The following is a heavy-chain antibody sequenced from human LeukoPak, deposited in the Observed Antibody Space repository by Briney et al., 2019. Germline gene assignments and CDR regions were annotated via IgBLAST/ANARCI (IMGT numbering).Heavy chain of an antibody. Sequence: PGGSLRLSCAASGFTVSSNYMSWVRQAPGKGLEWVSVIYSGGSTYYADSVKGGFTISRDNSKNTLYLQMNSLRAEDTAVYYCAKVYYDSSGYLLYYYYYYMDVWGKGTTVTISS. CDR2: IYSGGST. CDR1: GFTVSSNY. D-gene: IGHD3-22*01. J-gene: IGHJ6*03. CDR3: AKVYYDSSGYLLYYYYYYMDV. V-gene: IGHV3-66*01.